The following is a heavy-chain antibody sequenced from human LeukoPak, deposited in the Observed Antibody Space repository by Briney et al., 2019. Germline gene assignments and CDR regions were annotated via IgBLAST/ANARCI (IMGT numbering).Heavy chain of an antibody. J-gene: IGHJ3*02. CDR3: ARDSYWLGGTIGAFDI. CDR2: MSSSGSSI. Sequence: PGGSLRLSRAASGFSFSTSTMNWVRQAPGRGLEWVSSMSSSGSSIYYADSVKGRFTISRDNAKTSLYLQINSLRAEDTAVYYCARDSYWLGGTIGAFDIWGQGTMVTVSS. V-gene: IGHV3-21*01. D-gene: IGHD3-10*01. CDR1: GFSFSTST.